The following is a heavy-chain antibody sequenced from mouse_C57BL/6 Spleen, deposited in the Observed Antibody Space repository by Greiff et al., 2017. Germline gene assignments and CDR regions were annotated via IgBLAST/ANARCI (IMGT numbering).Heavy chain of an antibody. V-gene: IGHV1-55*01. J-gene: IGHJ2*01. Sequence: VQLQQPGAELVKPGASVKMSCKASGYTFTSYWLTWVKQRPGQGLAWIGDIYPGSGSTNYNEKFKSKATLTVDTSSSTAYMQLSSLTSEDSAVYYCARAAQASPYYFDYWGQGTTLTVAS. D-gene: IGHD3-2*02. CDR3: ARAAQASPYYFDY. CDR1: GYTFTSYW. CDR2: IYPGSGST.